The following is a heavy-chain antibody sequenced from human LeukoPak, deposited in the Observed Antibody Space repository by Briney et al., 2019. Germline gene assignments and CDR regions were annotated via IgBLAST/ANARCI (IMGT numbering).Heavy chain of an antibody. J-gene: IGHJ4*02. Sequence: SETLSLTCAVYGGSFSGYYWSWIRQPPGKGLEWIGEINHSGSTNYNPSLKSRVTISVDTSKNQFSLKLSSVTAADTAVYYCARVLAYAGDSSGPIDYWGQGTLVTVSS. CDR2: INHSGST. V-gene: IGHV4-34*01. D-gene: IGHD3-22*01. CDR3: ARVLAYAGDSSGPIDY. CDR1: GGSFSGYY.